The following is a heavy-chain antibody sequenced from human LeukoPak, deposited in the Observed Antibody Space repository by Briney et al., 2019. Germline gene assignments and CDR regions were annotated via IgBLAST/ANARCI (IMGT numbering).Heavy chain of an antibody. V-gene: IGHV1-18*01. CDR1: GYTFTSYG. D-gene: IGHD3-16*02. CDR2: ISAYNGNT. Sequence: ASVKVSCKASGYTFTSYGISWVRQAPGQGLEWMGWISAYNGNTNYAQKLQGRVTMTTDTSTSTAYMELRSLRSDDTAVYCCARGYMPAAYDYVWGSYRYNPFDYWGQGTLVTVSS. J-gene: IGHJ4*02. CDR3: ARGYMPAAYDYVWGSYRYNPFDY.